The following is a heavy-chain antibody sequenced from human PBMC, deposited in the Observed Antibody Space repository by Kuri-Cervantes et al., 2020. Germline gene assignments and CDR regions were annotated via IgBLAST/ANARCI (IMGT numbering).Heavy chain of an antibody. CDR2: ISAYNGNT. D-gene: IGHD6-19*01. V-gene: IGHV1-18*01. J-gene: IGHJ3*02. CDR1: GYTFTSYG. CDR3: ARLSQWLVLQAFDI. Sequence: ASVKVSCKASGYTFTSYGISWVRQAPGQGLEWMGWISAYNGNTNYAQKLQGRVTMTTDTSTSTAYMELRSLRSDDTAVYYCARLSQWLVLQAFDIWGQGTMVTVSS.